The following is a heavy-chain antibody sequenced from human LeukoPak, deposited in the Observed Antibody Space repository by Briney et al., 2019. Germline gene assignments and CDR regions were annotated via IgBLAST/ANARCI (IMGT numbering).Heavy chain of an antibody. CDR1: GGPINSFHYY. CDR3: GKTYYKPTLNSGVTISVDTSKNHISLKLNSMTAADTAMYYCAIHACYHFVTGPFDP. CDR2: IYYSGNI. Sequence: SDTLSLPCTVSGGPINSFHYYWDRIPRPPGRGVEWPGRIYYSGNIYYHPSLKSHHTMSLGQSKTHFSLNLHALTAPDTSIYYSGKTYYKPTLNSGVTISVDTSKNHISLKLNSMTAADTAMYYCAIHACYHFVTGPFDPWGQGTLVTVSS. V-gene: IGHV4-39*02. J-gene: IGHJ5*02. D-gene: IGHD3-10*01.